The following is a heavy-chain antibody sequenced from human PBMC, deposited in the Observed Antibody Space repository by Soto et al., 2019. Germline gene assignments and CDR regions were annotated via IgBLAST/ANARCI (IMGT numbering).Heavy chain of an antibody. D-gene: IGHD6-6*01. Sequence: QVLLVESGGGVVQPGRSLRLSCAASGFIFSSYAMHWVRQAPGKGLEWVAGISYDGSNKHYADSVKGRFTISRDDSKNTRYLQMNSLRVEDTAVCYCARDPSSRAPWGQGTLVTVSS. V-gene: IGHV3-30-3*01. CDR1: GFIFSSYA. J-gene: IGHJ5*02. CDR2: ISYDGSNK. CDR3: ARDPSSRAP.